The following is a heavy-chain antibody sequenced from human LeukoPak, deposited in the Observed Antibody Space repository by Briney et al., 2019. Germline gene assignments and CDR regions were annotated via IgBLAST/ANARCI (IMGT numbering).Heavy chain of an antibody. V-gene: IGHV1-2*02. J-gene: IGHJ5*02. CDR2: INPNSGGT. D-gene: IGHD1-26*01. CDR3: ARDPQYSGSYSNWFDP. CDR1: GYTFTGYY. Sequence: GASVKVSCKASGYTFTGYYMHWVRQAPGQGLEWMGWINPNSGGTNYAQKFQGRVTMTTDTSTSTAYMELRSLRSDDTAVYYCARDPQYSGSYSNWFDPWGQGTLVTVSS.